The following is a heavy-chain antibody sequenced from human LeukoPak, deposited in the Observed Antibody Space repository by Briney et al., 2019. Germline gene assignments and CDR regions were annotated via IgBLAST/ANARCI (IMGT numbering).Heavy chain of an antibody. CDR2: ISAYNGNT. V-gene: IGHV1-18*01. CDR3: ARVSYCSSTSCYMGVWLDP. J-gene: IGHJ5*02. CDR1: GYTFTSYG. Sequence: ASVKVSCKASGYTFTSYGISWVRQAPGQGLEWMGWISAYNGNTNYAQKLQGRVTMTTDTSTSTAYMELRSLRSDDTAVYYCARVSYCSSTSCYMGVWLDPWGQGTLVTVSS. D-gene: IGHD2-2*02.